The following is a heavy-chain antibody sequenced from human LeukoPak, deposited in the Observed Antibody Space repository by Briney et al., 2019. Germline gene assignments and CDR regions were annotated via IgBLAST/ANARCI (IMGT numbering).Heavy chain of an antibody. CDR1: GFTFSSYC. Sequence: GGSLRLSRAASGFTFSSYCMHWVRHAPGKGLVWVSRINSDGGRTSYADSVKGRFTISRDKAKNTPKLKMNSLRAEDTAVYYCARISSGWYSHYWGQGTLVTVSA. CDR2: INSDGGRT. V-gene: IGHV3-74*01. D-gene: IGHD6-19*01. CDR3: ARISSGWYSHY. J-gene: IGHJ4*02.